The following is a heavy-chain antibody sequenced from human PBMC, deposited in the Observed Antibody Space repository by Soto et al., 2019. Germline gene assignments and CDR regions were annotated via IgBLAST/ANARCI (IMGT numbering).Heavy chain of an antibody. D-gene: IGHD2-2*03. CDR2: ISGSGDTT. Sequence: CGSLRLSCAASGLTFVSYAMSWVRQAPGKGLEWVSAISGSGDTTYYADSVKGRFTISRDNAKNSLYLQMNGLRAEDTAVYYCARVDIVVVPAATQPDYWGQGTMVTVSA. CDR3: ARVDIVVVPAATQPDY. CDR1: GLTFVSYA. V-gene: IGHV3-23*01. J-gene: IGHJ4*02.